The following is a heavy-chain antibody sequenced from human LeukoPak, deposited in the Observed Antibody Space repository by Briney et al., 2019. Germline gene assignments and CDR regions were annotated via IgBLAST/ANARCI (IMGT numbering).Heavy chain of an antibody. CDR2: IHPDGTEK. CDR1: GLTFTNYW. J-gene: IGHJ4*02. D-gene: IGHD3-3*01. V-gene: IGHV3-7*01. CDR3: TSRFDFWSGYFQGYYFDF. Sequence: GGSLRLSCAAPGLTFTNYWMHWVRQAPGKGLESVAYIHPDGTEKYYMESLRGRFAISRDNAKNSLYLQMSNLRDEDTAVYYCTSRFDFWSGYFQGYYFDFWGQGSLVTVSS.